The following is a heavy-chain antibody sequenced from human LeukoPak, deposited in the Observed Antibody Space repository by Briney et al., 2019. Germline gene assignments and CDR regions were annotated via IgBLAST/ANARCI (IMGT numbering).Heavy chain of an antibody. CDR1: GGSISSYY. CDR2: IYYSGST. J-gene: IGHJ4*02. CDR3: ARESQEKYYFDY. Sequence: SETLSLTCTVSGGSISSYYWSWIRQPPGKGLEWIGYIYYSGSTNYNPSLKSRVTISVGTSKNQFSLKLSSVTAADTAVYYCARESQEKYYFDYWGQGTLVTVSS. D-gene: IGHD5-24*01. V-gene: IGHV4-59*12.